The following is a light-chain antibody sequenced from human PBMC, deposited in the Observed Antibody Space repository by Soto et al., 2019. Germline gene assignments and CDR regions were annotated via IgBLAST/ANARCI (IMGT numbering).Light chain of an antibody. CDR3: QEYNSHSRYT. V-gene: IGKV1-5*03. J-gene: IGKJ2*01. Sequence: DIQMTQSPSTLSASVGDRATITCRASQSISIWLAWYQQKPGKAPKLLIYTASSLESGVTSRFSGSGSGTEFTLTISSMQPDDFASYYCQEYNSHSRYTFGQGTKLEIK. CDR2: TAS. CDR1: QSISIW.